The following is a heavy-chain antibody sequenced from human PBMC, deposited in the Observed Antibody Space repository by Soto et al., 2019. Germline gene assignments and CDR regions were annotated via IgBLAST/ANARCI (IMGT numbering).Heavy chain of an antibody. CDR3: ARVAYYYDSSGYYLDY. D-gene: IGHD3-22*01. J-gene: IGHJ4*02. Sequence: SVKVSCKASGGTFSSYAISWVRQAPGQGLEWMGGIIPIFGTANYAQKFQGRVTITADESTSTAYMELSSLRSEDTAVYYCARVAYYYDSSGYYLDYWGQGTPVTVSS. CDR2: IIPIFGTA. V-gene: IGHV1-69*13. CDR1: GGTFSSYA.